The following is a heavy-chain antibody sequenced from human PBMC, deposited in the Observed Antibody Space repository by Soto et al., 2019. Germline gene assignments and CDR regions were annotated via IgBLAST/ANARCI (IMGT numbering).Heavy chain of an antibody. CDR1: GFTFSSYG. J-gene: IGHJ4*02. V-gene: IGHV3-30*18. CDR3: AKEGGLSGSYYISSSYYFDY. Sequence: QVQLVESGGGVVQPGRSLRLSCAASGFTFSSYGMHWVRQAPGKGLEWVAIISYDGSNTYYADSVKGRFTISRDNSKNTLYLQMNSVRAEDTSVYYCAKEGGLSGSYYISSSYYFDYWGQGRLVTVSS. CDR2: ISYDGSNT. D-gene: IGHD1-26*01.